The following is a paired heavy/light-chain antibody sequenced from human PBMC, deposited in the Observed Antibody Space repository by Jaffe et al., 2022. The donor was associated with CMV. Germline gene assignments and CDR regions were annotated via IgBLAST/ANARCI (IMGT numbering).Light chain of an antibody. CDR3: QQRSNWPLYT. J-gene: IGKJ2*01. CDR2: DAS. Sequence: EIVLTQSPATLSLSPGERATLSCRASQSVSSYLAWYQQKPGQAPRLLIYDASNRATGIPARFSGSGSGTDFTLTISSLEPEDFAVYYCQQRSNWPLYTFGQGTKLEIK. V-gene: IGKV3-11*01. CDR1: QSVSSY.
Heavy chain of an antibody. D-gene: IGHD2-2*01. V-gene: IGHV1-18*04. J-gene: IGHJ4*02. CDR3: ARELPFDVVPAAHPEQYYFDY. CDR2: ISAYNGNT. CDR1: GYTFTSYG. Sequence: QVQLVQSGAEVKKPGASVKVSCKASGYTFTSYGISWVRQAPGQGLEWMGWISAYNGNTNYAQKLQGRVTMTTDTSTSTAYMELRSLRSDDTAVYYCARELPFDVVPAAHPEQYYFDYWGQGTLVTVSS.